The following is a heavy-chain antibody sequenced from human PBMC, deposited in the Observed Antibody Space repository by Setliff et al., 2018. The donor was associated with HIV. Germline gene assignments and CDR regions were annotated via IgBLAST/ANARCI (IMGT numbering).Heavy chain of an antibody. CDR1: GPSINIHY. V-gene: IGHV4-59*08. CDR2: VYHTGST. CDR3: ARHAAGPDGPFDY. Sequence: SETLSLTCTVSGPSINIHYWSWIRQSPGKGLEWIGNVYHTGSTYYNPSLKSRVTITVDTSKNQFSLKLSSVIAADTAVYYCARHAAGPDGPFDYWGQGTLVTVSS. J-gene: IGHJ4*02.